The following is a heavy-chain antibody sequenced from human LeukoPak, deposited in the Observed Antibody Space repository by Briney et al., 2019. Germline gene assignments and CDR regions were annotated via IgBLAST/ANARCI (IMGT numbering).Heavy chain of an antibody. D-gene: IGHD6-19*01. J-gene: IGHJ4*02. V-gene: IGHV3-48*02. CDR3: AGSIAVAGTIDY. CDR2: IINSGGTV. Sequence: GGSLRLSCAASGFTFSIHGMNWVRQAPGKGLEWVSYIINSGGTVYYTDSVQGRFTISRDNARNSLFLQMNSLRDEDTAVYYCAGSIAVAGTIDYWGQGTLVTVSS. CDR1: GFTFSIHG.